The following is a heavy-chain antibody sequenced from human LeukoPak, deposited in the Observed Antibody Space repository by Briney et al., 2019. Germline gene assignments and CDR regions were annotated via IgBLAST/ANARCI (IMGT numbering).Heavy chain of an antibody. D-gene: IGHD3-22*01. CDR3: ARVEEAYNYDSSGYSFVSFDY. J-gene: IGHJ4*02. CDR1: GYTFTSYG. CDR2: ISAYNGNT. V-gene: IGHV1-18*01. Sequence: ASVTVSCKASGYTFTSYGISWVRQAPGQGLEWMGWISAYNGNTNYAQKLQGRVTMTTDTSTSTAYMELRSLRSDDTAVYYCARVEEAYNYDSSGYSFVSFDYWGQGTLVTVSS.